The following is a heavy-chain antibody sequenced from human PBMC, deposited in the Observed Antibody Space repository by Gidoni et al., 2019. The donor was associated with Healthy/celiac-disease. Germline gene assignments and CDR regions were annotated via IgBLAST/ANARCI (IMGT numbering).Heavy chain of an antibody. CDR3: ARGRFGLSEPSSGYPKRIYYFDY. Sequence: QLQLQQWGAGLLKPPETLSLTCAVYGGSFSGYYWSWIRQPPGKGLEWIGEIKHSGSTNYNPSLKRRVTISVDTAKNQFSLKLSSVTAADTAVYYCARGRFGLSEPSSGYPKRIYYFDYWGQGTLVTVSS. CDR1: GGSFSGYY. D-gene: IGHD3-22*01. CDR2: IKHSGST. J-gene: IGHJ4*02. V-gene: IGHV4-34*01.